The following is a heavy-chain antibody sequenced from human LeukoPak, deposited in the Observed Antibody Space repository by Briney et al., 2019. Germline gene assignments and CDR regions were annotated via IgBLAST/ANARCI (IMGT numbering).Heavy chain of an antibody. CDR1: GFSLSDYG. CDR2: ITMNSVR. CDR3: AKVDHSGSYLFDY. J-gene: IGHJ4*02. V-gene: IGHV3-69-1*01. Sequence: GGSLRLSCSASGFSLSDYGMSWVRQAPGKGLEWVSYITMNSVRFYADSVKGRFTISRDNDKNSVYLQMNSLRAEDTAVYYCAKVDHSGSYLFDYWGQGTLVTVSS. D-gene: IGHD1-26*01.